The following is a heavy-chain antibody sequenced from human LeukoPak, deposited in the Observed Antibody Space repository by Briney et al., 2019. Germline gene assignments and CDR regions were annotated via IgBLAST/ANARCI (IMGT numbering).Heavy chain of an antibody. V-gene: IGHV6-1*01. CDR1: GDSFSSNSAS. CDR2: ARFRSNWYN. Sequence: PSQTLSLTCAISGDSFSSNSASCHWIRQSPSRGLEWLGSARFRSNWYNDYALSVKSRITINPVDFMNQFSLQLLSSVTAPKAVYYCATEGHNYGGCYFDYWGQGTPVTVSS. D-gene: IGHD5-18*01. J-gene: IGHJ4*02. CDR3: ATEGHNYGGCYFDY.